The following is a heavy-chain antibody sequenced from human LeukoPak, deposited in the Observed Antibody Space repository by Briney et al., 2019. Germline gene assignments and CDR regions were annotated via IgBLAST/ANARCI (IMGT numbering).Heavy chain of an antibody. CDR1: GGSISSYY. CDR2: IYYSGST. V-gene: IGHV4-59*01. J-gene: IGHJ5*02. Sequence: KPSETLSLTCTVSGGSISSYYWSWIRQPPGKGLEWIGYIYYSGSTNYNPSLKSRVTISVDTSKNQFSLKLSSVTAADTAVYYCARSGVIIKGWFDPWGQGTPVTVSS. CDR3: ARSGVIIKGWFDP. D-gene: IGHD3-10*01.